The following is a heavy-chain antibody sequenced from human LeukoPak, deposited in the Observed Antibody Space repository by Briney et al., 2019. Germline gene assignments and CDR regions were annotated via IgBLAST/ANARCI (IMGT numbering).Heavy chain of an antibody. Sequence: PSETLSLICTVSGGSISSYYGSWIRQPPGKGLEWIGYIYYSGSTNYNPSLKSRVTISVDTSKNQFSLKLSSVPAADTAVYYCARVEEGIANPWGQGTLVTVSS. CDR2: IYYSGST. V-gene: IGHV4-59*01. CDR3: ARVEEGIANP. D-gene: IGHD2-21*01. J-gene: IGHJ5*02. CDR1: GGSISSYY.